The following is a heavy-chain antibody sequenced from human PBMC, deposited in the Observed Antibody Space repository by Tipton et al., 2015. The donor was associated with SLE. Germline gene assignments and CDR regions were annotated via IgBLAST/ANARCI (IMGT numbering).Heavy chain of an antibody. D-gene: IGHD2-2*01. Sequence: QSGAEVKKPGASVKVSCKASGYTFTSYDINWVRQATGQGLEWMGWMNPNSGNTGYAQKFQGRVTMTRNTSISTAYMELSSLRSENPPVYYGASSRDCSSTSSPWVFDIWGQGKMLTFSS. CDR1: GYTFTSYD. J-gene: IGHJ3*02. CDR2: MNPNSGNT. CDR3: ASSRDCSSTSSPWVFDI. V-gene: IGHV1-8*01.